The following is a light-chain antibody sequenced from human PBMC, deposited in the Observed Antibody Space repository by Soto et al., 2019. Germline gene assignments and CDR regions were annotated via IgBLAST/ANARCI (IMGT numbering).Light chain of an antibody. Sequence: DIRMTQSPSSLSASVEDSVTITCRASQSIGTFLNWYQRKPGEAPRLLMFYASNLQSGVPSRFSGTGSGTDFTLTITTLQPVDFATYYCQQSHSFPWTFGQGTKVEV. CDR3: QQSHSFPWT. CDR1: QSIGTF. V-gene: IGKV1-39*01. J-gene: IGKJ1*01. CDR2: YAS.